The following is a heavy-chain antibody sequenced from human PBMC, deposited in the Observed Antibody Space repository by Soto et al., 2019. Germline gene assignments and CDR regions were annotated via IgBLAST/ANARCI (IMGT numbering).Heavy chain of an antibody. J-gene: IGHJ6*02. Sequence: QVQLVESGGGVVQPGRSLRLSCAASGFTFSSYGMHWVRQAPGKGLEWVAVISYDGSNKYYADSVKGRFTISRDNSKNTLYLQMNSLRAEDTAEYYCAKDLGYDILTGYPSMYYYYYGMDVWGQGTTVTVSS. D-gene: IGHD3-9*01. CDR2: ISYDGSNK. CDR3: AKDLGYDILTGYPSMYYYYYGMDV. V-gene: IGHV3-30*18. CDR1: GFTFSSYG.